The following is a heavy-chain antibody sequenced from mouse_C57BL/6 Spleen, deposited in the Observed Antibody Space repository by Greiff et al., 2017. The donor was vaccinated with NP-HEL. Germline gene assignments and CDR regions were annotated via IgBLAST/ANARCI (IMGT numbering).Heavy chain of an antibody. V-gene: IGHV1-55*01. CDR1: GYTFTSYW. J-gene: IGHJ2*01. CDR3: ARHEDYYGSSYYFDY. CDR2: IDPGSCST. D-gene: IGHD1-1*01. Sequence: QVQLQQPGAELVKPGASVKMSCKASGYTFTSYWITWVKQRPGQGLEWIGDIDPGSCSTNYNEKFKSKATLTVDTSSRTAYMPLSSLTSEDSAVYYCARHEDYYGSSYYFDYWGQGTTLTVSS.